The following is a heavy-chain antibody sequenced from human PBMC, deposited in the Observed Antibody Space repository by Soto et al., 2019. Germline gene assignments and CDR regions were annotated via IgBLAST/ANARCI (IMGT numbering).Heavy chain of an antibody. J-gene: IGHJ4*02. CDR1: GGSFSGYY. D-gene: IGHD2-2*01. CDR3: VRGPRDASPLSAH. V-gene: IGHV4-34*01. CDR2: VSHSGGI. Sequence: SETLSLTCGVHGGSFSGYYWTWIRQSPGKGLEWIGEVSHSGGINYSPSLKGRVTISVDTPNNTFSLKLSSVTAADTAVYFCVRGPRDASPLSAHSGPGFLVTVSS.